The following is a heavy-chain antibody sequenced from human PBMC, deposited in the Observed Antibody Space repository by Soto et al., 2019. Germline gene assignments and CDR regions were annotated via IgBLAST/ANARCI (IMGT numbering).Heavy chain of an antibody. CDR1: GGSISSSSYY. D-gene: IGHD6-13*01. Sequence: QLQLQESGPGLVKPSETLSLTCTVSGGSISSSSYYWGWIRQPPGKGLEWIGSIYYSGSTYYNPSLKSRVTISVDTSKNQFSLKLSSVTAADTAVYYCARLRIAAAGTTGCGNWFDLWGQGTLVTVSS. CDR3: ARLRIAAAGTTGCGNWFDL. J-gene: IGHJ5*02. CDR2: IYYSGST. V-gene: IGHV4-39*01.